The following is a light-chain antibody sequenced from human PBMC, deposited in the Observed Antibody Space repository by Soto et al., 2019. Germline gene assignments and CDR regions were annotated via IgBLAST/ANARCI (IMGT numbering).Light chain of an antibody. CDR2: DAS. J-gene: IGKJ2*01. Sequence: DIQMTQSPSTLSASVGDRVTITCRASQSIGSSLAWYQKKPGKGPKLLIYDASTLESGVPSRFSGSGFGTEFALTISSLQPDDFATFYCQQYNSYGTFGQGTKLEIK. CDR3: QQYNSYGT. V-gene: IGKV1-5*01. CDR1: QSIGSS.